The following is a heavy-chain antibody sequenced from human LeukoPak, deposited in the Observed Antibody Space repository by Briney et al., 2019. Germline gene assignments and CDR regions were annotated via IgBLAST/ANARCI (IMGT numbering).Heavy chain of an antibody. CDR2: ISGSGGGT. J-gene: IGHJ4*02. Sequence: PGGSLRLSCAASGFTFSSYAMSWVRQAPGKELEWVSAISGSGGGTYYADSVKGRFTISRDNSKNTLYLQMNSLRAEDTAVYYCAKTVTGGRHGDFDYWGQGTLVTVSS. CDR3: AKTVTGGRHGDFDY. V-gene: IGHV3-23*01. CDR1: GFTFSSYA. D-gene: IGHD4-17*01.